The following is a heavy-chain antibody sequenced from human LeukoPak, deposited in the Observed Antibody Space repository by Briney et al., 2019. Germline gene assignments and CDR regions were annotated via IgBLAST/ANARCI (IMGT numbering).Heavy chain of an antibody. CDR1: GFTFSSYS. V-gene: IGHV3-30*18. CDR3: ANWNYGYYFDY. D-gene: IGHD1-7*01. Sequence: PGGSLRLSCAASGFTFSSYSMHWVRQAPGKGLEWVAVISYDGSNKYYADSVKGRFTISRDNSKNTLYLQMNSLRAEDTAVYYCANWNYGYYFDYWGQGTLVTVSS. J-gene: IGHJ4*02. CDR2: ISYDGSNK.